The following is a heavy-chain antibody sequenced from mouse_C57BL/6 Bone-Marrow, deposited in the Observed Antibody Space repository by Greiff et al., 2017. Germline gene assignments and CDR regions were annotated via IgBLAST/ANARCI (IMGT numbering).Heavy chain of an antibody. V-gene: IGHV1-9*01. CDR2: ILPGSGST. Sequence: QVQLQQSGAELMKPGASVKLSCKATGYTFTGYWIEWVKQRPGHGLEWIGEILPGSGSTNYNEKFKGKATFTADTSSNTAYMQRRSLTTEDSAIYYCARDGNFWFAYWGQGTLVTVSA. CDR3: ARDGNFWFAY. CDR1: GYTFTGYW. J-gene: IGHJ3*01. D-gene: IGHD2-1*01.